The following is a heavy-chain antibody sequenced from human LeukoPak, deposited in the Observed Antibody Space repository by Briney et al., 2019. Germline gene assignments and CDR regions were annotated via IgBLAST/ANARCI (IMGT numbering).Heavy chain of an antibody. Sequence: NSSETLSLTCTVSGGSISSYYWSWIRQPPGKGLEWIGYIYYSGSTNYNPSLKSRVTISVDTPKNQFSLKLSSVTAADTAVYYCARGEGGSSWRSPGMDVWGKGTTVTVSS. CDR3: ARGEGGSSWRSPGMDV. D-gene: IGHD6-13*01. CDR2: IYYSGST. J-gene: IGHJ6*04. CDR1: GGSISSYY. V-gene: IGHV4-59*01.